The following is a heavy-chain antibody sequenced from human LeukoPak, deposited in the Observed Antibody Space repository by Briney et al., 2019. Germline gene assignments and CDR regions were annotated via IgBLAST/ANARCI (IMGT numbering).Heavy chain of an antibody. V-gene: IGHV4-4*07. Sequence: MVLDWIARIYTSRSTNYNPSLKRGVTMSVETAKNQFSLKLSSVTAADTAVYYCARDPRLDYWGQGTLVTVSS. CDR2: IYTSRST. CDR3: ARDPRLDY. J-gene: IGHJ4*02.